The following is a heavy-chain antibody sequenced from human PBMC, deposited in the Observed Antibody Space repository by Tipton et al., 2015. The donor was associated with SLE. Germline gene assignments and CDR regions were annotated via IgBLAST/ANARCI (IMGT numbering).Heavy chain of an antibody. CDR3: ARGGIYHDYSGNFDY. D-gene: IGHD3-22*01. J-gene: IGHJ4*02. V-gene: IGHV4-59*01. Sequence: TLSLTCTISGASITSYYWSWIRQPPGKGLEWIGCIFYSETTNYNPSLKSRLTISVDTSKNQFSLRLNSVTAADTAVYYCARGGIYHDYSGNFDYWGQGTLVSASS. CDR2: IFYSETT. CDR1: GASITSYY.